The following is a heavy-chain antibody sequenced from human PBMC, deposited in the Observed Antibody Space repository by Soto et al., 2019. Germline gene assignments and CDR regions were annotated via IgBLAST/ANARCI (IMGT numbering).Heavy chain of an antibody. CDR1: GGSSSTYS. CDR3: ENLSRDYYGSDF. V-gene: IGHV4-59*01. CDR2: IYYSGST. Sequence: QVQLQESGPGLVKTSETLSLTCSVSGGSSSTYSWNWIRQPPGKGLEWLGDIYYSGSTDYRPSLNRRVTMSVDTAKNRLSLKLSSVTAADSAVYYCENLSRDYYGSDFCCQGATVTVS. J-gene: IGHJ6*01.